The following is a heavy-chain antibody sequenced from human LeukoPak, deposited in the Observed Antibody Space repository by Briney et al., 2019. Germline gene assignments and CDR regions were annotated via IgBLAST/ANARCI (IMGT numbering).Heavy chain of an antibody. V-gene: IGHV4-59*01. CDR1: GGSINNYY. J-gene: IGHJ4*02. Sequence: PSETLSLTCTVSGGSINNYYWTWIRQPPGKGLEWLGYVYYTGSTNYNPSLKSRVTISLDTSKNQFSLKLTSVTAGDTAMYYCARQSRRAAAACDYWGQGTLVTVSS. CDR3: ARQSRRAAAACDY. CDR2: VYYTGST. D-gene: IGHD6-13*01.